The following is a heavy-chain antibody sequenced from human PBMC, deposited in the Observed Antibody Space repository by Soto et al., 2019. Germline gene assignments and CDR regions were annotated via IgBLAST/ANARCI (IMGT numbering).Heavy chain of an antibody. V-gene: IGHV1-24*01. Sequence: QVQLVQSGAEVKKPGASVKASCKVSGYTLTELSMHWVRQVPGQGLEWMGGFDPEDGETIYAQKYQGRVTMSEDTSTDTAYMELSSMRYEDTAVYYCTAVTAKSSAYASVGGFDPWRQGNQVTVSS. CDR3: TAVTAKSSAYASVGGFDP. CDR2: FDPEDGET. D-gene: IGHD5-12*01. J-gene: IGHJ5*02. CDR1: GYTLTELS.